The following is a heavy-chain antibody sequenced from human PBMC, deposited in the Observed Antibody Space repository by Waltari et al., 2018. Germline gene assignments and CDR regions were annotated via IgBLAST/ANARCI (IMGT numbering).Heavy chain of an antibody. J-gene: IGHJ6*03. D-gene: IGHD1-1*01. CDR3: ARTSTRDFYYMDV. Sequence: EVQLVQSGAEVKKPGESLRSSCEGSGYAFPTYWITWVRHMPGKGLEWMGRIDPSDSYTNYSPSFRGHVTISVDRSISTAYIQWSGLRASDTAIYYCARTSTRDFYYMDVWGKGTTVTVSS. V-gene: IGHV5-10-1*01. CDR1: GYAFPTYW. CDR2: IDPSDSYT.